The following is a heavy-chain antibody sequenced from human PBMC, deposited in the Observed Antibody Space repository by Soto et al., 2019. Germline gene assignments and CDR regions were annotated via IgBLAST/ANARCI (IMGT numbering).Heavy chain of an antibody. Sequence: LQSGGDLVQPGGSLRLSCAASGFTFSDYAMTWVRQAPGKGLEWVSDISDGDGDTHYADSVRGRFVISRDNSKNTLFLEMNSLRAEDAAVYYCAKGRTYFDFWGQGSLVTVSS. J-gene: IGHJ4*02. CDR3: AKGRTYFDF. CDR2: ISDGDGDT. V-gene: IGHV3-23*01. CDR1: GFTFSDYA.